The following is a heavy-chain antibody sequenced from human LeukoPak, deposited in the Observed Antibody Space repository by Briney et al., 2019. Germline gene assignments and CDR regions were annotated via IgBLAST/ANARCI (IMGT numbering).Heavy chain of an antibody. V-gene: IGHV3-53*01. Sequence: GGSLRLSCAASGFTVSSNYMSRVRQAPGKGLEWVSVIYSGGSTYYADSVKGRFTISRDNSKNTLYLQMNSLRAEDTAVYYCARDRDSSSWYGMDVWGQGTTVTVSS. J-gene: IGHJ6*02. CDR1: GFTVSSNY. CDR2: IYSGGST. D-gene: IGHD6-13*01. CDR3: ARDRDSSSWYGMDV.